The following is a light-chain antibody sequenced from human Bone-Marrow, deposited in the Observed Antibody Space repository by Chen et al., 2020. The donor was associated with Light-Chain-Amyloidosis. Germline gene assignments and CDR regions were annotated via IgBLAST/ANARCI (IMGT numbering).Light chain of an antibody. CDR2: IDT. Sequence: SYELTQPPSVSVSPGQTARITCSGDDLPTKYAYWYQQKPGQAPVLVIHIDTERPSGISERFSGSSSGTTAPLTISGVQAEDEADYHCQSADSSCTYEVIFGGGTKLTVL. CDR1: DLPTKY. V-gene: IGLV3-25*03. CDR3: QSADSSCTYEVI. J-gene: IGLJ2*01.